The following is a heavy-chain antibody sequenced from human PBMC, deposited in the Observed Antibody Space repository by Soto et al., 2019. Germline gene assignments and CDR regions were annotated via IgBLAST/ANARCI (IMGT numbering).Heavy chain of an antibody. D-gene: IGHD3-10*01. CDR1: GGSVSSSGHY. J-gene: IGHJ4*02. V-gene: IGHV4-39*01. Sequence: PSETLSLTCTVSGGSVSSSGHYWGWIRQPPGKGLEWIGTPYYSGSTYYNPSLKSRVTMSVDTSKNQFSLKLSSVTAADTAVYYCARLNFASGSCLLDYWGQGTRVTVAS. CDR2: PYYSGST. CDR3: ARLNFASGSCLLDY.